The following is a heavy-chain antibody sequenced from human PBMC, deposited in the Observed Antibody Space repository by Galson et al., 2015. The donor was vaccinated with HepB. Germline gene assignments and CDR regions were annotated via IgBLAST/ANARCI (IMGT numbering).Heavy chain of an antibody. Sequence: SLRLSCAASVFNFRTYGMSWVRQAPGKGLQWVSTINDSGGNTHYADSVKGRFTISRDNSKNTLYLHMNSLRAEDTADYYCAKDAGGTDSGPFEYWGQGTLVTVSS. CDR1: VFNFRTYG. CDR3: AKDAGGTDSGPFEY. J-gene: IGHJ4*02. V-gene: IGHV3-23*01. D-gene: IGHD1-26*01. CDR2: INDSGGNT.